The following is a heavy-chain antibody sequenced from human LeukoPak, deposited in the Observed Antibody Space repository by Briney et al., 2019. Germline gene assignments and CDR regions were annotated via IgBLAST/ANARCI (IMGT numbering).Heavy chain of an antibody. J-gene: IGHJ4*02. CDR2: ISGSGGST. CDR3: AKDQSLSTNMMFDY. Sequence: GGSLRLSSAASGFTFNTPAMTWVRQAPGKGLEWVSAISGSGGSTYYADSVKGRFTISRDNSRNTLYLQMSSLRAEDTAVYYCAKDQSLSTNMMFDYWGQGTLVTVSS. V-gene: IGHV3-23*01. CDR1: GFTFNTPA. D-gene: IGHD3-16*01.